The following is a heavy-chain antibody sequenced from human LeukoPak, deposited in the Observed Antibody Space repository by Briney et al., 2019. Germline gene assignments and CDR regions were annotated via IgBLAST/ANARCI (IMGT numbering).Heavy chain of an antibody. D-gene: IGHD5-18*01. CDR2: IRYGGSHK. Sequence: PGGSLRLSCAASGFTFSSSGMHWVRQAPGKRLEWVAFIRYGGSHKYYADSVKGRFTISRDNSKNTLFLQMNSLRAEDTAVYYCAKEASRGSSFAYTPIEKPYYLDYWGQGTLVTVSS. J-gene: IGHJ4*02. V-gene: IGHV3-30*02. CDR1: GFTFSSSG. CDR3: AKEASRGSSFAYTPIEKPYYLDY.